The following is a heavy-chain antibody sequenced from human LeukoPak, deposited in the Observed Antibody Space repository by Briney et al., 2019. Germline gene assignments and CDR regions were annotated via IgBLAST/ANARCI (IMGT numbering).Heavy chain of an antibody. D-gene: IGHD1-1*01. CDR2: INDDGIDI. CDR1: GLTFRNYW. Sequence: GGSLRLSCALSGLTFRNYWMNWVRQAPGQGVVWVSLINDDGIDIIYPDFVKGLFTISRDNANNTVSLQMDSLTDDDSALYFCAGGFGHNWSPFENWGQGTLVTVSS. CDR3: AGGFGHNWSPFEN. V-gene: IGHV3-74*01. J-gene: IGHJ4*02.